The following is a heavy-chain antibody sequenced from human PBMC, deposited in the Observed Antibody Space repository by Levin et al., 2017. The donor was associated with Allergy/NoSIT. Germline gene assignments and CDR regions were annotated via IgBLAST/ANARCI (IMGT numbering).Heavy chain of an antibody. Sequence: SETLSLTCTVSGGSISSSSYYWGWIRQPPGKGLEWIGSIYYSGSTYYNPSLKSRVTISVDTSKNQFSLKLSSVTAADTAVYYCARHYCSGGSCPFWYYYYYMDVWGKGTTVTVSS. CDR1: GGSISSSSYY. CDR3: ARHYCSGGSCPFWYYYYYMDV. D-gene: IGHD2-15*01. V-gene: IGHV4-39*01. J-gene: IGHJ6*03. CDR2: IYYSGST.